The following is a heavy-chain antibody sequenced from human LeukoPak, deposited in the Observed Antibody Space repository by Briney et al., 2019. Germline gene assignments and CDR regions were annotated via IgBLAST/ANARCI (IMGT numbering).Heavy chain of an antibody. CDR2: IKQDGSEK. J-gene: IGHJ4*02. D-gene: IGHD1-14*01. CDR1: GFTFSSYS. Sequence: GGSLRLSCAASGFTFSSYSMSWVRQAPGKGLEWVANIKQDGSEKYYVDSVKGRFTISRDNAKNSLYLQMNSLRAEDTAVYYCAREWALTSFDYWGQGTLVTVSS. V-gene: IGHV3-7*01. CDR3: AREWALTSFDY.